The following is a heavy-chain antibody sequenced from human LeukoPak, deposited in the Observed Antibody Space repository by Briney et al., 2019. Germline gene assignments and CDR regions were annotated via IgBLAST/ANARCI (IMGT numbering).Heavy chain of an antibody. Sequence: SETLSLTCAVYGGSFSGYYWSWIRQPPGKGLEWIGEINHSGSTNYNPSLKSRVTISVDTSKNQFSLKLSSVTAADTAVYFCARGPRLYYYDSSGYYYYWGQGTLVTVSS. CDR1: GGSFSGYY. D-gene: IGHD3-22*01. J-gene: IGHJ4*02. CDR3: ARGPRLYYYDSSGYYYY. V-gene: IGHV4-34*01. CDR2: INHSGST.